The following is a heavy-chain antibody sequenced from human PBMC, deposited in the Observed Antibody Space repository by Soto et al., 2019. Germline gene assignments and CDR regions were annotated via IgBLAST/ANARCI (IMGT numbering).Heavy chain of an antibody. Sequence: SETLSLTCTVSGGAIRSYYWSWIRQPPGKELQYIGYIYYSESTNYNPSLKSRVTISDDTSTNQFSLTLSSVTAADTAVYYCARGLWEPAASDMDAWGQGTTVTVSS. V-gene: IGHV4-59*08. J-gene: IGHJ6*02. CDR2: IYYSEST. D-gene: IGHD3-16*01. CDR1: GGAIRSYY. CDR3: ARGLWEPAASDMDA.